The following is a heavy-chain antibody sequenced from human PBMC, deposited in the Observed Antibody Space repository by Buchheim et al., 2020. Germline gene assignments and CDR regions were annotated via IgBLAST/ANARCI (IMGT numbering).Heavy chain of an antibody. CDR2: INHSGST. J-gene: IGHJ4*02. V-gene: IGHV4-34*01. D-gene: IGHD5-18*01. Sequence: QVQLQQWGAGLLKPSETLSLPCAVYGGSFSGYYWSWIRQPPGKGLEWIGEINHSGSTNYNPSLKSRVTLSVDTSKNQFSLKLSSVTAADTAVYYCARAQRSTRIQLWKKPFDYWGQGTL. CDR3: ARAQRSTRIQLWKKPFDY. CDR1: GGSFSGYY.